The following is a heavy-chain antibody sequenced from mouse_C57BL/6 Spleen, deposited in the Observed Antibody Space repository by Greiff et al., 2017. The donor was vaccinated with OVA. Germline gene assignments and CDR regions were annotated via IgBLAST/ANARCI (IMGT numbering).Heavy chain of an antibody. CDR2: IDPNSGGT. CDR1: GYTFTSYW. CDR3: ARSAYGSSPYWYFDV. Sequence: QVQLQQPGAELVKPGASVKLSCKASGYTFTSYWMHWVKQRPGRGLEWIGRIDPNSGGTKYNEKFKSKATLTVDKPSSTAYMQLSGLTSEDSAVYYCARSAYGSSPYWYFDVWGTGTTVTVSS. V-gene: IGHV1-72*01. D-gene: IGHD1-1*01. J-gene: IGHJ1*03.